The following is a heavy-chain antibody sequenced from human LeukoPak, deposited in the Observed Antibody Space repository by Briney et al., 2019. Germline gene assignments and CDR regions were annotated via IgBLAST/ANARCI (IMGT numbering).Heavy chain of an antibody. V-gene: IGHV3-7*01. CDR3: ARDQGSMIVIRTTNGYFDL. CDR1: GFTFREYS. J-gene: IGHJ2*01. CDR2: LNQDGIEM. D-gene: IGHD3-22*01. Sequence: PVGTLRLSCAASGFTFREYSMRCVRQAPGKGLERLANLNQDGIEMYDVDSVKGRFTISTDNCKNSLYLQINSLRADDTAVYYCARDQGSMIVIRTTNGYFDLWGRGTLVTVYS.